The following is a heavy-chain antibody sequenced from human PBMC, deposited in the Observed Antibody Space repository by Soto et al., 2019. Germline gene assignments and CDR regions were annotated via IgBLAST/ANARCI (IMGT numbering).Heavy chain of an antibody. CDR3: AKCELRYFDWSTLFDY. V-gene: IGHV3-23*01. CDR1: GFTFSSYA. CDR2: ISGSGGST. J-gene: IGHJ4*02. Sequence: GGSLRLSCAASGFTFSSYAMSWVRQAPGKGLEWVSAISGSGGSTYYADSVKGRFTISRDNSKNTLYLQMNSLRAEDTAVYYCAKCELRYFDWSTLFDYWGQGTLVTVSS. D-gene: IGHD3-9*01.